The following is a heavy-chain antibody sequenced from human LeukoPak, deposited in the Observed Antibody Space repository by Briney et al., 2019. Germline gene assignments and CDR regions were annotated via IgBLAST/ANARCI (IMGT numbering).Heavy chain of an antibody. J-gene: IGHJ6*02. D-gene: IGHD2-2*01. Sequence: AGGSLRLSCAASDSTFSSFSMRWVRQAPGKGLFWVAAISSRSAHIYYAGSVKGRFTISRDNAKKSLYLEMNNLRADDTAVYYCARDRSTSRYYHGMDVWGPGTTVIVSS. CDR1: DSTFSSFS. V-gene: IGHV3-21*01. CDR3: ARDRSTSRYYHGMDV. CDR2: ISSRSAHI.